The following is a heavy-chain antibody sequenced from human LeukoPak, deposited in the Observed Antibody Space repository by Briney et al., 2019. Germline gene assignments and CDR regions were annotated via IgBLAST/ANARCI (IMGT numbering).Heavy chain of an antibody. CDR3: ARRSYGLGRFDY. V-gene: IGHV5-51*01. CDR2: IYPGDSDT. CDR1: EDSFTNYW. D-gene: IGHD5-18*01. J-gene: IGHJ4*02. Sequence: GESLKISCKGSEDSFTNYWIGWVRQMPGKGLECMGIIYPGDSDTRYSPSFQGQVTISADKSSSTAYLQWSSLKASDTAMYYCARRSYGLGRFDYWGQGTLVTVSS.